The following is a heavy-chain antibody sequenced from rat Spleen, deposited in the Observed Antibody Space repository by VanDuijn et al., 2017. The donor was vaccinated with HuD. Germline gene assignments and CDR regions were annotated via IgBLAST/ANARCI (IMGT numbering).Heavy chain of an antibody. CDR3: TRSWGGYSRDYFDY. Sequence: QVQVKESGPGLVQPSQTLSLICSVSGFSLTSNGVSWVRQPPGKGLEWIAAISTGGNTYYNSALKSRLSISRDTSKSQVFLKMSSLQTEDTAIYYCTRSWGGYSRDYFDYWGQGVMVTVSS. J-gene: IGHJ2*01. CDR2: ISTGGNT. CDR1: GFSLTSNG. D-gene: IGHD1-11*01. V-gene: IGHV2S12*01.